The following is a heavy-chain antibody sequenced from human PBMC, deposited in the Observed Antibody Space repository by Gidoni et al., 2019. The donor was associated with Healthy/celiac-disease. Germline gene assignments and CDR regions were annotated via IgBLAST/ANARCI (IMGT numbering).Heavy chain of an antibody. CDR3: AREGGDIVVVPAAIRSTRFDY. CDR2: IAYDGSNK. Sequence: QVQLVESGGGVVQPGRSLRLSCAASGSPFSSYAMHRVRQAPGKGLEWVAVIAYDGSNKYYADAVKGRFPTSRDNSKNTLYLQMNSLRAEDTAVYYCAREGGDIVVVPAAIRSTRFDYWGQGTLVTVSS. D-gene: IGHD2-2*02. J-gene: IGHJ4*02. CDR1: GSPFSSYA. V-gene: IGHV3-30-3*01.